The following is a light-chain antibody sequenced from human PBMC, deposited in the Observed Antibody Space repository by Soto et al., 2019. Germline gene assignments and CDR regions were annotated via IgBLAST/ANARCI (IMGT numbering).Light chain of an antibody. CDR2: DVS. Sequence: QSVLTQPASVSGSPGQSITISCTGTSSDVGGYNYVSWYQQHPGKAPKLMIYDVSNRPSGVSNRFSGSKSGNTASLTISGLQAEDEADYYCSSYTSSSTLSVLVTGPKVTVL. CDR1: SSDVGGYNY. V-gene: IGLV2-14*01. CDR3: SSYTSSSTLSV. J-gene: IGLJ1*01.